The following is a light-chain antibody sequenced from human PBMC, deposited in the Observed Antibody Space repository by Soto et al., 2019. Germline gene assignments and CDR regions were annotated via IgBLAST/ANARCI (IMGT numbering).Light chain of an antibody. CDR2: AAS. CDR1: QSISSY. V-gene: IGKV1-39*01. J-gene: IGKJ1*01. Sequence: DLQMTQSPSTLSASVGDRVTITCRASQSISSYLNWYQQKPGKAPKLLIYAASSLQSGVPSRFSGSGSGTDFTLTISSLQPEDFATYYCQQSYSTVWTFGQGTKVAIK. CDR3: QQSYSTVWT.